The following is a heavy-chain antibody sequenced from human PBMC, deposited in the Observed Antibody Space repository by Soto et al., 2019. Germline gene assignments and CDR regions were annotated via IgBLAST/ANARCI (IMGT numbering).Heavy chain of an antibody. J-gene: IGHJ4*02. V-gene: IGHV4-59*08. CDR1: GDSMTNYY. D-gene: IGHD1-26*01. Sequence: QVQLQESGPGLVRPSETLSLTCTVSGDSMTNYYWNWLRQPPGKGLEWIGYIYYSGSTKYNPSLERRVTTSVDTSKNQFSLKLSSVTAADTAIYDCARLRPSGTSDYWGQGTRVTVSS. CDR2: IYYSGST. CDR3: ARLRPSGTSDY.